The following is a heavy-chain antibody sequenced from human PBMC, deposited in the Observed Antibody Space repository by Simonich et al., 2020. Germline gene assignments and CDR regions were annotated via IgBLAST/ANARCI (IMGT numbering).Heavy chain of an antibody. J-gene: IGHJ4*02. CDR3: ARHDRWLQFYFDY. D-gene: IGHD5-12*01. CDR2: TYYSGST. Sequence: QVQLQESGPGLVKPSETLSLTCTVSGGSIRSYYWSWIRQPPGKGLEWIGYTYYSGSTNYNPPLKSRVTISVDTSKNQFSLKLSSVTAADTAVYYCARHDRWLQFYFDYWGQGTLVTVSS. CDR1: GGSIRSYY. V-gene: IGHV4-59*08.